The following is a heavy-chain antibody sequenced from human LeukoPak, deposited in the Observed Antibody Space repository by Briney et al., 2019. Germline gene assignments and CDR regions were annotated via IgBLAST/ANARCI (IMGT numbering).Heavy chain of an antibody. CDR3: AKLGSGSYYKDFYDMDV. D-gene: IGHD3-10*01. Sequence: PSQTLSLTCTVSGGSISSGGYYWSWIRQHPGKGLEWIGYIYYSGSTYYNPSLKSRVNISVDTSKKQFSLKLSSVNAADTAVYYCAKLGSGSYYKDFYDMDVWGKGTTVTVSS. V-gene: IGHV4-31*03. J-gene: IGHJ6*03. CDR1: GGSISSGGYY. CDR2: IYYSGST.